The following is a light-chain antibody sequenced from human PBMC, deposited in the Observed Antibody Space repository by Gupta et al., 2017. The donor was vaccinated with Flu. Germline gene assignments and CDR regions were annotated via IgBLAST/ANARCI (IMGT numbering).Light chain of an antibody. Sequence: LTQSPATLSLSAGERATLSCRASQSIDSYLAWYQQEPGQAPRLLIYDVSHRATGVSARFSGSGSGTDFTLTITSLEPEDFALYYCQQRSIFGGGTKVEIK. CDR3: QQRSI. V-gene: IGKV3-11*01. CDR2: DVS. CDR1: QSIDSY. J-gene: IGKJ4*01.